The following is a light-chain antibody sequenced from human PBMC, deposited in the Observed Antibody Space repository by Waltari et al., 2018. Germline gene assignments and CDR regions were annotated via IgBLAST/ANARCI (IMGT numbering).Light chain of an antibody. CDR2: DVS. V-gene: IGLV2-14*03. J-gene: IGLJ1*01. CDR3: SAYTSSSSRV. CDR1: SSDIGGHHY. Sequence: QSALTQPASVSASPGQSITISCTGTSSDIGGHHYVPWYQQHPGKAPKLMIYDVSKRFSGISNRFSGSKSANTASLTISGLQAEDEADYYCSAYTSSSSRVFGTGTRVTVL.